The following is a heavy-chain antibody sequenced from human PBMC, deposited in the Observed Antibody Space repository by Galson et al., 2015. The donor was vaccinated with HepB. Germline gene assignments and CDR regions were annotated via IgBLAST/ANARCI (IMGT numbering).Heavy chain of an antibody. D-gene: IGHD1-26*01. CDR1: GDSVSRNGAA. Sequence: CAISGDSVSRNGAAWNWIRQSPSRGLEWLGRRYYRSKWYYDYAVSVKRRIAIHPDTSKNQFSLQLNSVTPEDTAMYYCAHGRANAFDVWGQGTMVTVSS. V-gene: IGHV6-1*01. CDR3: AHGRANAFDV. J-gene: IGHJ3*01. CDR2: RYYRSKWYY.